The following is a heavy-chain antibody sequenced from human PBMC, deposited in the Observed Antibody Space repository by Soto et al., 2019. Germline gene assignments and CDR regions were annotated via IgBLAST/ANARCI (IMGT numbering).Heavy chain of an antibody. D-gene: IGHD4-4*01. J-gene: IGHJ4*02. CDR3: ARVEREKTTVIYFDY. CDR2: IYYSGST. CDR1: GGSVSSGSYY. V-gene: IGHV4-61*01. Sequence: SETLSLTCTVSGGSVSSGSYYRSWIRQPPGKGLEWIGYIYYSGSTNYNPSLKSRVTISVDTSKNQFSLKLSSVTAADTAVYYCARVEREKTTVIYFDYWGQGTLVTVSS.